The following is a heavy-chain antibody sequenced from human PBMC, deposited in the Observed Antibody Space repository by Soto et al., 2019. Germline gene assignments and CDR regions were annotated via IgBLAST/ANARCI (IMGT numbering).Heavy chain of an antibody. CDR1: GFTFSSYD. V-gene: IGHV3-13*04. CDR3: ARETVVPGNWYFDL. Sequence: EVQLVESGGGLVQPGGSLRLSCAVSGFTFSSYDMHWVRQVTGKRLEWVSGISTSGSPNYPDSLKGRFTISRENAENSVYVQMNSLRVGDTGVYYCARETVVPGNWYFDLWGRGTLVTVSS. CDR2: ISTSGSP. J-gene: IGHJ2*01. D-gene: IGHD3-16*02.